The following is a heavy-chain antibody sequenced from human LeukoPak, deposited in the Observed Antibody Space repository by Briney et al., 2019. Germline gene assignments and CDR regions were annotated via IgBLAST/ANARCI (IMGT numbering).Heavy chain of an antibody. CDR3: ARLGYQFEYYFDY. CDR2: IYYSGST. V-gene: IGHV4-39*07. J-gene: IGHJ4*02. D-gene: IGHD6-13*01. Sequence: SETLSLTCTVSGGSISSSYYWGWIRQPPGKGLEWIGSIYYSGSTYYNPSLKSRVTISVDTSKNQFSLKLSSVTAADTAVYYCARLGYQFEYYFDYWGQGTLVTVSS. CDR1: GGSISSSYY.